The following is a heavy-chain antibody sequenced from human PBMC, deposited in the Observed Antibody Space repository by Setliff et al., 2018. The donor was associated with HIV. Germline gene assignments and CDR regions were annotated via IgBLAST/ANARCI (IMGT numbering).Heavy chain of an antibody. CDR3: ARGRGRTFYYDSSGSRAFDI. CDR1: GDSISSSPNC. V-gene: IGHV4-39*02. J-gene: IGHJ3*02. D-gene: IGHD3-22*01. Sequence: SETLSLTCSVSGDSISSSPNCWGWIRQPPGKGLEWIGSIFYSGDTYYNPSLKSRLTISLDTSKNQFSLRLSSVTAADTAMYYCARGRGRTFYYDSSGSRAFDIWGQGTMVTVSS. CDR2: IFYSGDT.